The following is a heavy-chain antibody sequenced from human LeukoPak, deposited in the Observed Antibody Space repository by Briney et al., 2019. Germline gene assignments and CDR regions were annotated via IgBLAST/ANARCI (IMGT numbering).Heavy chain of an antibody. Sequence: ARSLRLSCAASGFTFSSYAMHWVRQAPGKGLEWVAVISYDGSNTYYADSVKGRFTISRDNSKNTLYLQMNSLRAEDTAVYYCARDTRRHYDILTAVGGRFDYWGQGTLVTVSS. CDR1: GFTFSSYA. CDR3: ARDTRRHYDILTAVGGRFDY. CDR2: ISYDGSNT. V-gene: IGHV3-30*04. J-gene: IGHJ4*02. D-gene: IGHD3-9*01.